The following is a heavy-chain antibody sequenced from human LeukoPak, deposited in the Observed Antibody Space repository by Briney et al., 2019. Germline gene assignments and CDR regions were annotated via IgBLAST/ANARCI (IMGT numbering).Heavy chain of an antibody. V-gene: IGHV3-48*04. Sequence: GGSLRLSCAASGFTFSSYSMNWGRQAPGKGLEWVSYISSSGSTIYYADSVKGRFTISRDNAKNSLYLQMNSLSAEDTAVYYCAELGITMIGGVWGKGTTVTISS. CDR2: ISSSGSTI. CDR3: AELGITMIGGV. J-gene: IGHJ6*04. D-gene: IGHD3-10*02. CDR1: GFTFSSYS.